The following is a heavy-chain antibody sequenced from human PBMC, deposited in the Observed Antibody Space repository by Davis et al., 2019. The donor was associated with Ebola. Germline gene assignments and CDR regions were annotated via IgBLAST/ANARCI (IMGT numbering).Heavy chain of an antibody. D-gene: IGHD3-22*01. J-gene: IGHJ3*02. V-gene: IGHV4-59*01. Sequence: MPSETLSLTCTVSGGSISTYYWSWIRQPPGKELEWIGYIYYSGSTNYNPSLKSRVTMSVDTSKNQFSLKLNYVTAADTALYYCARDLISTDAIDIWGQGTMVTVSS. CDR3: ARDLISTDAIDI. CDR1: GGSISTYY. CDR2: IYYSGST.